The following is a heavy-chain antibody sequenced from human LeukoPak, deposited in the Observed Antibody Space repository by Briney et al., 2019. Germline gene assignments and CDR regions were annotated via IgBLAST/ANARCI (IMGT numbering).Heavy chain of an antibody. V-gene: IGHV1-2*06. J-gene: IGHJ3*02. D-gene: IGHD6-13*01. CDR1: GYTFTGYY. CDR3: ARESWSFAFDI. CDR2: INPSSGGT. Sequence: ASVKVSCKASGYTFTGYYMHWVRQAPGQGLEWMGRINPSSGGTNYAQKFQGRVTMTRDTSISTAYMELSRLRSDDTAVYYCARESWSFAFDIWGQGTMVTVSS.